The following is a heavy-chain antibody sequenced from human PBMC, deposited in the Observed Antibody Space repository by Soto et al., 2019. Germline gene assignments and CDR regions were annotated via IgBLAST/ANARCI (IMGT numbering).Heavy chain of an antibody. CDR2: ISYDGSNK. J-gene: IGHJ4*02. CDR3: AKDLSVRRKQWPFDY. CDR1: GFTFSSYG. D-gene: IGHD6-19*01. Sequence: LRLSCAASGFTFSSYGMHWVRQAPGKGLEWVAVISYDGSNKYYADSVKGRFTISRDNSKNTLYLQMNSLRAEDTAVYYCAKDLSVRRKQWPFDYWGQGTLVTVSS. V-gene: IGHV3-30*18.